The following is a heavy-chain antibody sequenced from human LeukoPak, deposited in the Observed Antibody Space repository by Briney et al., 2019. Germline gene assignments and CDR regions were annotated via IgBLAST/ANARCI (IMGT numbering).Heavy chain of an antibody. Sequence: ASVKVSRKALGYSFSTYDITWVRQAPGQGPEWMGWISAHNGNTNYALKLQGRVTMTTDTSTNTAYMELRSLRSDDTAVYYCARGSKSADYYVSSKYAATYDAFDIWGQGTMVTVSS. CDR1: GYSFSTYD. CDR2: ISAHNGNT. D-gene: IGHD3-22*01. V-gene: IGHV1-18*01. CDR3: ARGSKSADYYVSSKYAATYDAFDI. J-gene: IGHJ3*02.